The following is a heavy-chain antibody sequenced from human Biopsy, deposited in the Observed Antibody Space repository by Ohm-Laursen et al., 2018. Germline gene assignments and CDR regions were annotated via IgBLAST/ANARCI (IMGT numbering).Heavy chain of an antibody. CDR2: IYYSGNT. J-gene: IGHJ6*02. Sequence: DTLSLTCTVSGGSISDSTYHWGWIRQSPGKGLEWIGNIYYSGNTDYSPSLKSRVTISVDTSNNQFSLKLRSVTAADTAVYYCARGRGYCGGDCYPTYYYNYGMDVWGQGTTVTVSS. V-gene: IGHV4-39*01. CDR1: GGSISDSTYH. CDR3: ARGRGYCGGDCYPTYYYNYGMDV. D-gene: IGHD2-21*02.